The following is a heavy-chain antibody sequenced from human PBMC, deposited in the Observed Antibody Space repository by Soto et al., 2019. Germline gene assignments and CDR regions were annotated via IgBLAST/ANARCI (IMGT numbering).Heavy chain of an antibody. D-gene: IGHD3-3*01. CDR1: GYPVTAYY. J-gene: IGHJ3*02. CDR2: INPATGAA. V-gene: IGHV1-2*02. CDR3: ARGGGVGVAGSAAFDM. Sequence: QLHLVQSGAVVKKPGASVTVSCSASGYPVTAYYMHWVRQAPGRRLEWMGGINPATGAAKYTQTFQGRVTMTRDTSTSTVSVELSGLRSGGTAVFYCARGGGVGVAGSAAFDMWGQGTLVTVSS.